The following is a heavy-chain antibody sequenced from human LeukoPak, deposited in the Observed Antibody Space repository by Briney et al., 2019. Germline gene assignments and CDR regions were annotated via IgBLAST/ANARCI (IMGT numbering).Heavy chain of an antibody. D-gene: IGHD3-22*01. Sequence: GGSLRLSCAASGFTFSRYSMNWVPQAPGRGREWVSSISSSSTYIYHADSVKGRFTISRDNAENSLYLQMNSLRAEDTAVYYCARDYDSSGQNDYWGQGTLVTVSS. CDR2: ISSSSTYI. J-gene: IGHJ4*02. CDR3: ARDYDSSGQNDY. CDR1: GFTFSRYS. V-gene: IGHV3-21*01.